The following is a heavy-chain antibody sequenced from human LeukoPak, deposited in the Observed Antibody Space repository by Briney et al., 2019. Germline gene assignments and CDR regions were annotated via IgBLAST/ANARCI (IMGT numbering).Heavy chain of an antibody. D-gene: IGHD2-2*01. CDR2: LSGSGYNT. Sequence: GGSLRLSCAAAGFTFSSHALSWVRQAPGKGLEWVSSLSGSGYNTYYADSVKGRFTISRDNSKNTVYLQMNSLRAEDTAVYYCAKDPYGTRYFDYWGRGTLVTVSS. CDR1: GFTFSSHA. J-gene: IGHJ4*02. V-gene: IGHV3-23*01. CDR3: AKDPYGTRYFDY.